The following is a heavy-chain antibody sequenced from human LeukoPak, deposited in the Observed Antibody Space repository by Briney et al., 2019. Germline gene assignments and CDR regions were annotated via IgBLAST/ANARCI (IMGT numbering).Heavy chain of an antibody. CDR3: ARGGYYDIGSRVDY. V-gene: IGHV4-34*01. Sequence: PSETLSLTCAVYGGSFSGYYWSWIRQPPGKGLEWIGEINHSGSTNYNPSLKSRVTISVATSKNQFSLKLSSVTAADTAVYYCARGGYYDIGSRVDYWGQGTLATVST. CDR2: INHSGST. J-gene: IGHJ4*02. D-gene: IGHD3-22*01. CDR1: GGSFSGYY.